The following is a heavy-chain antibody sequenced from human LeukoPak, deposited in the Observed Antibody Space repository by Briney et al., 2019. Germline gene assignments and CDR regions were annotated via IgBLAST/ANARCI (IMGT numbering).Heavy chain of an antibody. CDR2: IYYSGST. V-gene: IGHV4-59*12. CDR3: AREEYGGNSEFDY. J-gene: IGHJ4*02. CDR1: GGSISSYY. D-gene: IGHD4-23*01. Sequence: PSETLSLTCTVSGGSISSYYWSWIRQPPGKGLEWIGYIYYSGSTNYNPSLKSRVTMSVDTSKNQFSLKLSSVTAADTAVYYCAREEYGGNSEFDYWGQGTLVTVSS.